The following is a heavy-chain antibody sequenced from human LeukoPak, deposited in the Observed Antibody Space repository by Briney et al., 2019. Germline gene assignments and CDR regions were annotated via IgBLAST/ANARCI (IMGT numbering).Heavy chain of an antibody. D-gene: IGHD3-16*01. CDR3: ASMTNLLDWFDP. CDR1: GGSISSSSYY. Sequence: SETLSLTCTVSGGSISSSSYYWGWIRQPPGKGLEWIGSIYYSGSTYYNPSLKSRVTISVDTSKNQFSLKLSSVTAADTAVYYCASMTNLLDWFDPWGQGTLVTVSS. J-gene: IGHJ5*02. CDR2: IYYSGST. V-gene: IGHV4-39*07.